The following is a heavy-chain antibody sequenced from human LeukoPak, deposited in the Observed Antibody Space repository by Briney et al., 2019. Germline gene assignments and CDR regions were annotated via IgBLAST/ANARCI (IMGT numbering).Heavy chain of an antibody. CDR3: ASGESYYLEN. D-gene: IGHD1-26*01. CDR1: XFY. Sequence: PGGSLRLSCAASXFYMNWVLQAPGKGLEWVSTIYSGGSTYYADSVKGRFIISRDNSKNSLYLQMNSLRAEDTAMYYCASGESYYLENWGQGTLVTVSS. V-gene: IGHV3-66*01. J-gene: IGHJ4*02. CDR2: IYSGGST.